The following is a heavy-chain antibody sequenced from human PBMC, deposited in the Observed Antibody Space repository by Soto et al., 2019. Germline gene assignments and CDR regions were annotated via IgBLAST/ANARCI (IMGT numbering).Heavy chain of an antibody. V-gene: IGHV4-39*01. D-gene: IGHD3-16*01. J-gene: IGHJ4*02. CDR2: IYFSGTA. CDR3: ARGDPGPTPNSYFDF. CDR1: GDSISSTSYY. Sequence: LQLQESGPGLVKPSETLSLTCSVSGDSISSTSYYWGWIRQSPGKGLEWIGKIYFSGTAYYSPSLRNRFTMSVDTSKNLFSLQLNSMTATATAVYYCARGDPGPTPNSYFDFWGQGTLVTVSS.